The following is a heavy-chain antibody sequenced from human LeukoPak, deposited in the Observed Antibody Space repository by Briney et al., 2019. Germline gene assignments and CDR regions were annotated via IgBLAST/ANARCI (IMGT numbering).Heavy chain of an antibody. J-gene: IGHJ6*03. CDR2: ISSSSSYI. CDR3: ARPRYCSSTSCYRDYYYMDV. CDR1: GFTFSSYS. V-gene: IGHV3-21*01. D-gene: IGHD2-2*01. Sequence: GGSLRLSCAASGFTFSSYSMNWVRQAPGKGLEWVSSISSSSSYIYYADSVKGRFTISRDNAKNSLYLQMNSLRAEDTAVYYCARPRYCSSTSCYRDYYYMDVWGKGTTVTVSS.